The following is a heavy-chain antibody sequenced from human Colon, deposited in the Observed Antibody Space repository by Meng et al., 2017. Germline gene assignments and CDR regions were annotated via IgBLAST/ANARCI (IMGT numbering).Heavy chain of an antibody. CDR1: GDSVHSSSDA. Sequence: QVQHPLLGPGLVTPSLTLLLTCASFGDSVHSSSDACNWSRQSPSRGFEWLGRSYYRSKYYNDYALSLKSRITINPETSKNQFSLQLNSVTPEDTAIYYCARDWGDVRGGIDFWGQGTLVTVSS. J-gene: IGHJ4*02. CDR2: SYYRSKYYN. D-gene: IGHD3-10*02. CDR3: ARDWGDVRGGIDF. V-gene: IGHV6-1*02.